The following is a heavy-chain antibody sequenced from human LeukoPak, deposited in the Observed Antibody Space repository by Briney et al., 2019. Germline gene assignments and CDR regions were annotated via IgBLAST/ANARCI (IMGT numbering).Heavy chain of an antibody. CDR2: ISGSGGST. D-gene: IGHD3-22*01. CDR1: GFTFSSYA. J-gene: IGHJ3*02. CDR3: AKDLVIVVVKAAFDI. Sequence: GGSLRLSCAASGFTFSSYAMSWVRQAPGKGLEWVSAISGSGGSTYYADAVKGRFTISRDNSKNTLYLQMNSLRAEDTAAYYCAKDLVIVVVKAAFDIWGQGTMVTVSS. V-gene: IGHV3-23*01.